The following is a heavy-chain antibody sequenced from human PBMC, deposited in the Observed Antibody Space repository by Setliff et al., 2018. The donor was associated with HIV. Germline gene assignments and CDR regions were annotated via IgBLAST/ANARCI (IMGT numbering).Heavy chain of an antibody. V-gene: IGHV4-39*07. CDR1: GLSMSRSSYY. Sequence: LSLTCTVSGLSMSRSSYYWGWIRQPPGKGLEWIGSIYYSGSTYYNPSLTSRVTISVDTSNNKFSLRLTSVTAADTAVYYCARDHNSGTLHAFDLWGQGTKVTVSS. CDR2: IYYSGST. J-gene: IGHJ3*01. CDR3: ARDHNSGTLHAFDL. D-gene: IGHD1-26*01.